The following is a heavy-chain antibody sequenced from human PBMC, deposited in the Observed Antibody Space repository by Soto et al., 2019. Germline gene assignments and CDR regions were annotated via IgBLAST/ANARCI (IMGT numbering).Heavy chain of an antibody. D-gene: IGHD5-18*01. V-gene: IGHV1-18*01. CDR3: AKRRGYSNGEFDY. J-gene: IGHJ4*02. Sequence: QVQLVQSGAEVKKPGASVKVSCKASGYTFTSYGISWVRQAPGQGLEWMGWITPYNGNTNYAQKLQGRVTMTTDTPTGTPYMGLRSLKSDDTPWYYCAKRRGYSNGEFDYWAREPWSPSPQ. CDR2: ITPYNGNT. CDR1: GYTFTSYG.